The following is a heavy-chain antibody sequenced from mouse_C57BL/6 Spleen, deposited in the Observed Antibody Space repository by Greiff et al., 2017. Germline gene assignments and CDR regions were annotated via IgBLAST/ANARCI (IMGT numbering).Heavy chain of an antibody. V-gene: IGHV7-3*01. D-gene: IGHD5-5*01. J-gene: IGHJ4*01. CDR2: IRNKANGYTT. CDR3: ARYSAYLYAMDY. Sequence: DVQLVESGGGLVQPGGSLSLSCAASGFTFTDYYMSWVRQPPGKALEWLGFIRNKANGYTTEYSASVKGRFTISRDNSQSILYLQMNALRAEDSATYYCARYSAYLYAMDYWGQGTSVTVSS. CDR1: GFTFTDYY.